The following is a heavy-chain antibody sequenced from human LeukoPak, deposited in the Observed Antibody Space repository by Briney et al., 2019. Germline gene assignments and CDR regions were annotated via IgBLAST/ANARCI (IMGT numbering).Heavy chain of an antibody. D-gene: IGHD3-22*01. J-gene: IGHJ4*02. CDR3: ARDSSSGYFSDY. Sequence: GGSLRLSCAASGFTVSSNYMSWVRQAPGKGLEWVSVIYSGGSTYYAASVKGRFTISRDNSKNTLYLQMNSLRAEDTAVYYCARDSSSGYFSDYWGQGTLVTVSS. CDR2: IYSGGST. CDR1: GFTVSSNY. V-gene: IGHV3-66*01.